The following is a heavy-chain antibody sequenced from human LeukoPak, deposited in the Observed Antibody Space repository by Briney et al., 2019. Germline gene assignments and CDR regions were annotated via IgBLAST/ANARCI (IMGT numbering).Heavy chain of an antibody. CDR1: GFSFSDYY. J-gene: IGHJ4*02. D-gene: IGHD4-17*01. Sequence: GGSLRLSCAASGFSFSDYYMSWIRQAPGKGLEWVSSISSSSSYIYYADSVKGRFTISRDNAKNSLYLQMNSLRAEDTAVYYCATTVTQGGYWGQGTLVTVSS. CDR3: ATTVTQGGY. V-gene: IGHV3-11*06. CDR2: ISSSSSYI.